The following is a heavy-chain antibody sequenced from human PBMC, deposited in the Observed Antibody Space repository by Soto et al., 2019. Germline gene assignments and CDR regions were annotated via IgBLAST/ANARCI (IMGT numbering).Heavy chain of an antibody. CDR1: GFTFRSFT. CDR2: ISSNSAYI. Sequence: EVQLVESGGGLDKPGGSLRLSCAASGFTFRSFTMNWVRQAPGKGLEWVSTISSNSAYIYYTDALRGRFTISRDNAKNSLHLQMNSLRAEDTAVYYCTRDASRDSSARGWFDPSGPGTLVTVSS. V-gene: IGHV3-21*02. J-gene: IGHJ5*02. CDR3: TRDASRDSSARGWFDP. D-gene: IGHD6-13*01.